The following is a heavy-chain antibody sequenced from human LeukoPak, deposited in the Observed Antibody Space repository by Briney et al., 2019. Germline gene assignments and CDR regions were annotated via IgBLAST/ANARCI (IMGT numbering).Heavy chain of an antibody. CDR3: ASIVSRSNWFDP. D-gene: IGHD5/OR15-5a*01. V-gene: IGHV4-4*02. CDR2: IYHSGST. CDR1: GGSISSSNW. Sequence: SETLSLTCAVSGGSISSSNWWRWVRQPPGKGLEWIGEIYHSGSTNYNPSLKSRVTISVGKSKNQFSLKLNSVTAADTAVYYCASIVSRSNWFDPWGQGTLVTVSS. J-gene: IGHJ5*02.